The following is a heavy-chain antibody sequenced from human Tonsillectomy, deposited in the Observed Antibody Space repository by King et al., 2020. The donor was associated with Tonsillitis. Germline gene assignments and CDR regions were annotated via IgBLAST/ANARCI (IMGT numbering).Heavy chain of an antibody. D-gene: IGHD4-17*01. J-gene: IGHJ5*02. CDR2: LSAYNDNT. V-gene: IGHV1-18*04. CDR3: ARAPGDYLPYNWFDP. Sequence: QLVQSGAEVKRPGASVKVSCKASGYTFTSYGISWVRQAPGQGLEWMGWLSAYNDNTNYAQKLLGRVTMTTDTSTSTAYMELRILRSDDTAVYYCARAPGDYLPYNWFDPWGQGTLVTVSS. CDR1: GYTFTSYG.